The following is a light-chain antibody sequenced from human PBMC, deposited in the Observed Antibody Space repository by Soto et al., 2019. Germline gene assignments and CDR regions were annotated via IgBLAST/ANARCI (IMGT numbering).Light chain of an antibody. CDR1: QSVSRN. J-gene: IGKJ2*01. CDR3: QQYNGWPYT. V-gene: IGKV3-15*01. Sequence: EIVMTQSPATLSVSPGERATLSCRASQSVSRNLAWYRQKPGQAPRLLIYGASTRATATPARFSGSGSGTEFTLSISSLQSEDFAVYYCQQYNGWPYTFGHGTKLEIK. CDR2: GAS.